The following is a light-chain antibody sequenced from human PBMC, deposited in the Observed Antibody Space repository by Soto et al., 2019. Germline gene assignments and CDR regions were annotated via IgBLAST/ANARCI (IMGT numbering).Light chain of an antibody. CDR3: QHTKSSFT. Sequence: DIQMTQSPSSVSASVGDRVTITCRASQGISTWLAWYQQKPEKAPKLLIYAASTLQTGVPSRFSGSGSGTDFTLTISSLQPEDFATYQCQHTKSSFTFGPGTKVNIK. V-gene: IGKV1-12*01. CDR1: QGISTW. CDR2: AAS. J-gene: IGKJ3*01.